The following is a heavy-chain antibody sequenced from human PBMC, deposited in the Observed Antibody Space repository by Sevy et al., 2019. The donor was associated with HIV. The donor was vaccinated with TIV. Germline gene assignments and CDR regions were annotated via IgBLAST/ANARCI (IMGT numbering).Heavy chain of an antibody. J-gene: IGHJ6*03. D-gene: IGHD5-18*01. CDR3: ARTAMDGTYYYYYMDV. V-gene: IGHV4-61*01. CDR2: IYYSGST. CDR1: GGSVSSGSYY. Sequence: SETLSLTYTVSGGSVSSGSYYWSWIRQPPGKGLEWIGYIYYSGSTNYNPSLKSRVTISVDTSKNQFSLKLSSVTAADTAVYYCARTAMDGTYYYYYMDVWGKGTTVTVSS.